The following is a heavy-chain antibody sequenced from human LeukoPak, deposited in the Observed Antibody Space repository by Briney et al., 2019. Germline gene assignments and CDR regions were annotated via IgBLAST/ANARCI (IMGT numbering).Heavy chain of an antibody. Sequence: ASVKVSCKASGYSFVVYYVHWWRQAPGQGLEWMGWINPNSGGTNYAQKFQGRVTMTRDTSISTAYMELSRLRSDDTAVYYCASGDSSRYCSGGSCFLGAFDIWGQGTMVTVSS. J-gene: IGHJ3*02. CDR2: INPNSGGT. D-gene: IGHD2-15*01. CDR1: GYSFVVYY. V-gene: IGHV1-2*02. CDR3: ASGDSSRYCSGGSCFLGAFDI.